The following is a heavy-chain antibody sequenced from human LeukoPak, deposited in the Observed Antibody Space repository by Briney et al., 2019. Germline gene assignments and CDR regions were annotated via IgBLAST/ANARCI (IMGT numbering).Heavy chain of an antibody. CDR1: GFPFSSYS. CDR2: IKPDGTTK. CDR3: ARDCGSWYDY. V-gene: IGHV3-7*01. J-gene: IGHJ4*02. D-gene: IGHD6-13*01. Sequence: GGSLRLSCAASGFPFSSYSMTWVRQAPGKGLEWVASIKPDGTTKFYVDSVKGRFTISRDNALNSLYLQMNSLRAEDTAVYYCARDCGSWYDYWGQGTLVTVSS.